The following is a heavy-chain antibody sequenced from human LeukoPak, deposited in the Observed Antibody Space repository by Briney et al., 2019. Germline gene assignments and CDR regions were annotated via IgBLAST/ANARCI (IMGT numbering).Heavy chain of an antibody. CDR1: GYSISSGYY. D-gene: IGHD3-10*01. Sequence: SETLSLTCTVYGYSISSGYYWGWIRQPPGKGLEWIGTIRHSGTTNYNPSLTRRVTISVDTSKNQFSLKLSSVTAADTAVYYCARGTVRNYYGSGSSFNWFDPWGQGTLVTVSS. CDR2: IRHSGTT. J-gene: IGHJ5*02. V-gene: IGHV4-38-2*02. CDR3: ARGTVRNYYGSGSSFNWFDP.